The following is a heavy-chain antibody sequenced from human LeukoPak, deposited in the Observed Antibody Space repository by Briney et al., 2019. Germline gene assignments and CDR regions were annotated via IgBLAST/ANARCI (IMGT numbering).Heavy chain of an antibody. Sequence: SVKVSCKASGGTFSSYAISWVRQAPGQGLEWMGRIIPTLGIANYAQKFQGRVTITADKPTSTAYMELSSLRSEDTAVHYCARERYGGNSGATLLYWGQGTLVTVSS. CDR1: GGTFSSYA. CDR2: IIPTLGIA. J-gene: IGHJ4*02. CDR3: ARERYGGNSGATLLY. V-gene: IGHV1-69*04. D-gene: IGHD4-23*01.